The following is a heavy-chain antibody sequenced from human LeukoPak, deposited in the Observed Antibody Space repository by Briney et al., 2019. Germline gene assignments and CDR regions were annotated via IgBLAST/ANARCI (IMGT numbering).Heavy chain of an antibody. CDR3: ARQGALVKGIDY. CDR1: GYTFTGYY. D-gene: IGHD6-13*01. Sequence: ASVKVSCKASGYTFTGYYMHWVRQAPGQGLEWMGWINPNSGGTNYAQKFQGRVTMTRDTSINTAYMELSRLRSDDTAVYYCARQGALVKGIDYWSQGTLVTVSS. V-gene: IGHV1-2*02. J-gene: IGHJ4*02. CDR2: INPNSGGT.